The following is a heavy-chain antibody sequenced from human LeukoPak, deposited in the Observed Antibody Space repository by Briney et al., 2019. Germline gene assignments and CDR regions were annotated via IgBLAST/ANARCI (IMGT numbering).Heavy chain of an antibody. J-gene: IGHJ6*04. Sequence: ASVKVSCKPSGYSFTTYGISWVRQAPGQGLEWMGWISAYSGDTNYARNLQGRVTMTTDTSTSTAYMELRSLRSDDTAVYYCARDIVVLPSAESDYYYYGMDVWGKGTTVTVSS. CDR1: GYSFTTYG. D-gene: IGHD2-2*01. CDR3: ARDIVVLPSAESDYYYYGMDV. V-gene: IGHV1-18*04. CDR2: ISAYSGDT.